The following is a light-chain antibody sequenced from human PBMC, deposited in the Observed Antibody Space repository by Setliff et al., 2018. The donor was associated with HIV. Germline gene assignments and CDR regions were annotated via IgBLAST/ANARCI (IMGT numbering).Light chain of an antibody. J-gene: IGLJ1*01. CDR2: SDN. CDR3: AAWDDSLNGYV. CDR1: SSNIGSNT. V-gene: IGLV1-44*01. Sequence: QSVLTQPPFASGTPGQRVTISCSGSSSNIGSNTVNWYQHLPGLAPKLLIYSDNHRPSVVPDRFSGSKSGTSASLAISGLQSEDEADYYCAAWDDSLNGYVFGTGTKVTVL.